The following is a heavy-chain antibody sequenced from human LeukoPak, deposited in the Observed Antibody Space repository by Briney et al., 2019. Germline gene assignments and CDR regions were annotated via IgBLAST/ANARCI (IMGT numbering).Heavy chain of an antibody. CDR1: GYTFTSYG. CDR3: ARDNYIVVAGNSHFEY. CDR2: ISAYNGNT. Sequence: ASVKVSCKASGYTFTSYGISWVRQAPGQGLEWMGWISAYNGNTNYAQELQGRVTMTTDTSTSTAYMELRSLRSDDTAVYYCARDNYIVVAGNSHFEYWGQGTLVIVSS. V-gene: IGHV1-18*01. J-gene: IGHJ4*02. D-gene: IGHD6-19*01.